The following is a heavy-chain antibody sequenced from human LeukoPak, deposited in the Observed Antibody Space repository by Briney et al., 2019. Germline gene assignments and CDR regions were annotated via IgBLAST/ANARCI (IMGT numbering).Heavy chain of an antibody. V-gene: IGHV4-4*07. CDR3: ARGPPPDFDC. Sequence: SETLSLTCTVSGGSISNSYWSWVQQPAGKGLEWVGRIYTSESTDYNPSLKSRVTMSVDTSKNQFSLNLKSVTAADTAIYYCARGPPPDFDCWGQGTLVTVSS. J-gene: IGHJ4*02. CDR2: IYTSEST. CDR1: GGSISNSY.